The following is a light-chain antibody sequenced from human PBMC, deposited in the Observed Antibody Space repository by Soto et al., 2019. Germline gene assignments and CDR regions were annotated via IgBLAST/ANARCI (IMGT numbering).Light chain of an antibody. Sequence: EIVLTQSPGTLSLSPGERATLSCSASQSVSSSYLAWYQQKPGQAPRLLIYGASSRATGIPDRFSGSGSGTDFTLTISRLEPEYFAVYYCQQYDSSPLAFGGGTKVDIK. V-gene: IGKV3-20*01. CDR2: GAS. CDR1: QSVSSSY. CDR3: QQYDSSPLA. J-gene: IGKJ4*01.